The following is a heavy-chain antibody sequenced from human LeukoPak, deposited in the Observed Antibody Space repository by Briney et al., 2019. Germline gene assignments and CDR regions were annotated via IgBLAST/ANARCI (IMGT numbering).Heavy chain of an antibody. CDR2: INPSGGST. CDR1: GYTFTSYY. CDR3: ARDLADYGGQPGAFDI. Sequence: EASVKVSCTASGYTFTSYYMHWVRQAPGQGLEWMGIINPSGGSTSYAQKFQGRVTMTRDTSTSTVYMELSSLRSEDTAVYYCARDLADYGGQPGAFDIWGQGTMVTVSS. D-gene: IGHD4-23*01. V-gene: IGHV1-46*01. J-gene: IGHJ3*02.